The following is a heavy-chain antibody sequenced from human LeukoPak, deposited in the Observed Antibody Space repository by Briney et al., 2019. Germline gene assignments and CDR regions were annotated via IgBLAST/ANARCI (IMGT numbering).Heavy chain of an antibody. CDR2: VNLNRGNT. CDR1: GYTFTIYD. V-gene: IGHV1-8*03. Sequence: GASVKVSCKASGYTFTIYDMNWVRQATGQGLEWMGWVNLNRGNTGYAQKFQGRVTITRNTSISTAYMELSSLRSEDTAVYYCARGHRGGVVAAGTSDWGAFDIWGQGTMVTVSS. D-gene: IGHD6-13*01. CDR3: ARGHRGGVVAAGTSDWGAFDI. J-gene: IGHJ3*02.